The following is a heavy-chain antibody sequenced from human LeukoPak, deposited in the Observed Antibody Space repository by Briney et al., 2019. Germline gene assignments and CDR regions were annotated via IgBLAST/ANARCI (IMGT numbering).Heavy chain of an antibody. Sequence: PSETLSLTCTVSGGSISSSSYYWGWIRQPPGKGLEWIGSIYYSGSTYYNPSLKSRVTISVDTSKNQFSLKLSSVTAADTAVYYCARAKREHYFDYWGQGTLVTVSS. CDR1: GGSISSSSYY. V-gene: IGHV4-39*07. D-gene: IGHD1-1*01. J-gene: IGHJ4*02. CDR2: IYYSGST. CDR3: ARAKREHYFDY.